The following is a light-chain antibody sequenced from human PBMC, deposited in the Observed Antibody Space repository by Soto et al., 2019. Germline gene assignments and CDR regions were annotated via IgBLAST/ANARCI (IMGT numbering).Light chain of an antibody. Sequence: QSVLTQPPSASGTPGQRVTISCSGSSSNIGSNTVNWYQQLPGTAPKHLIYSNNQRPSGVPDRFSGSKSGTSASLAISGLRAEDEADYDGAAWDDSLDGPVFGGGTQLTVL. CDR2: SNN. V-gene: IGLV1-44*01. CDR3: AAWDDSLDGPV. CDR1: SSNIGSNT. J-gene: IGLJ2*01.